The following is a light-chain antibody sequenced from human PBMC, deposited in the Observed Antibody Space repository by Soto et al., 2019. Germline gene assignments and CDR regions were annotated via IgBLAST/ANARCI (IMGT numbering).Light chain of an antibody. J-gene: IGKJ1*01. V-gene: IGKV3-15*01. CDR3: QQYNNWWT. CDR1: QSVSNN. CDR2: GAS. Sequence: EIVMTQSPATLSVSPGERATLSCRASQSVSNNLAWYQKKPGQAPRLLIYGASTRATGIPARFSGSGSGTEFTLTINSLQSEDFAVYYCQQYNNWWTVGQGTKVEIK.